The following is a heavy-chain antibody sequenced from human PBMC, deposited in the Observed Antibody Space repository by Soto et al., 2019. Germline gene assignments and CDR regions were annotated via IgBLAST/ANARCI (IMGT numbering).Heavy chain of an antibody. CDR2: IRRKAYGGTT. Sequence: GGSLRLSYTVSGFNXVDYPMSWFLQAPGNGLEWVGFIRRKAYGGTTEYAASVKDRFTISRDDSKNIAYLQMNSLETEDTAVYYCTRITLTRIVGAGSFDYWGQGTLVTVSS. D-gene: IGHD1-26*01. V-gene: IGHV3-49*03. J-gene: IGHJ4*02. CDR1: GFNXVDYP. CDR3: TRITLTRIVGAGSFDY.